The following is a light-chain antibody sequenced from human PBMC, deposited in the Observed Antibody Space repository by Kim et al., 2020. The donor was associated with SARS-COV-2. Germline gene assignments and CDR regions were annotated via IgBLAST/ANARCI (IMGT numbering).Light chain of an antibody. CDR1: NIGGHS. J-gene: IGLJ1*01. V-gene: IGLV3-21*01. CDR2: YGR. Sequence: PGQTARITCGGNNIGGHSVHWYQQKPGQAPVLVMYYGRDRPSGIPERFSGPKSANTATLTISRVEAGDEADYYCQVWDTDTDHYVFGTGTKVTVL. CDR3: QVWDTDTDHYV.